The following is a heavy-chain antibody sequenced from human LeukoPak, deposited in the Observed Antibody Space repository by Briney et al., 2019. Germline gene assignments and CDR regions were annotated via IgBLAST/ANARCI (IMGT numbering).Heavy chain of an antibody. CDR2: IFYSGIT. D-gene: IGHD3-10*01. CDR1: GGSMSNIYY. J-gene: IGHJ3*02. Sequence: PSETLSLTCNVSGGSMSNIYYWGWIRQPPGKGLEWIGNIFYSGITYYNPSLRSRVTIAIDTSKSQFSLKLTSVTAADTAVYYCARDPVGDGAFDIWGQGTMVTVSS. CDR3: ARDPVGDGAFDI. V-gene: IGHV4-39*02.